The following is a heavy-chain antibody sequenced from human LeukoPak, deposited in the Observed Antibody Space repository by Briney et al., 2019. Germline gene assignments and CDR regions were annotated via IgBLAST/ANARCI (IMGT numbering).Heavy chain of an antibody. CDR2: IYYSGST. D-gene: IGHD3-22*01. CDR1: GGSISSSNYY. J-gene: IGHJ3*02. Sequence: SETLSLTCTVSGGSISSSNYYWGWIRQPPGKGLEWIGSIYYSGSTYYNPSLKSRVTISVDTSKNQFPLKLSSVTAADTAVYYCARQGRISMIVVLIEDAFDIWGQGTVVTVSS. V-gene: IGHV4-39*01. CDR3: ARQGRISMIVVLIEDAFDI.